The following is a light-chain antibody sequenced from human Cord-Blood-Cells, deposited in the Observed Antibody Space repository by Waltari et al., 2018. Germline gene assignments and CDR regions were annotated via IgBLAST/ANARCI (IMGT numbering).Light chain of an antibody. CDR1: KLGDKY. Sequence: SYELTQPPSVSVSPGQTASIPCSGDKLGDKYACWYQQKPGQSPVLVIYQDSKRPSGIPERFSGSNSGNTVTLTISGTQAMDEADYYCQAWDSSTAHVVFGGGTKLTVL. CDR2: QDS. CDR3: QAWDSSTAHVV. J-gene: IGLJ2*01. V-gene: IGLV3-1*01.